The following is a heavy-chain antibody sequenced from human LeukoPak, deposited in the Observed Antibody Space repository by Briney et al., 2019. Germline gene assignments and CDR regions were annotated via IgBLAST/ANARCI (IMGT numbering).Heavy chain of an antibody. CDR3: AREKIYGSGSYPLDY. CDR1: GFTFSSHA. V-gene: IGHV3-30*04. J-gene: IGHJ4*02. CDR2: ISYDGSTQ. D-gene: IGHD3-10*01. Sequence: GRSLRLSCAASGFTFSSHAMHWVRQAPGKGLEWVAVISYDGSTQYYADSVKGRFTISRDNAKNSLYLQMNSLRAEDTAVYYCAREKIYGSGSYPLDYWGQGTLVTVSS.